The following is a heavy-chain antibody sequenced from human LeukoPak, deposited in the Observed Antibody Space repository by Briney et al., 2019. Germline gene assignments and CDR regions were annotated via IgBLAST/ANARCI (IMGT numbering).Heavy chain of an antibody. V-gene: IGHV3-21*01. J-gene: IGHJ6*02. CDR3: ARRPTPHGGMDV. CDR1: GFTFSSYS. Sequence: GGSLRLSCAASGFTFSSYSMSWVRQAPGKGLEWVSSISSSSSYIYYADSVKGRFTISRDNAKNSLYLQMNSLRAEDTAVYYCARRPTPHGGMDVWGQGTTVTVSS. CDR2: ISSSSSYI.